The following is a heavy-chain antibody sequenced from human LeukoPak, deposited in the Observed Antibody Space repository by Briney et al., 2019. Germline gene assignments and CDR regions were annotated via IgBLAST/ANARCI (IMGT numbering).Heavy chain of an antibody. D-gene: IGHD1-26*01. Sequence: SETLSLTCTVSGGSISSSSYYWSWIRQPAGKGLEWIGRIYTSGSTNYNPSLKSRVTISVDTSKNQFSLKLSSVTAADTAVYYCAKVVGAANWFDPWGQGTLVTVSS. CDR3: AKVVGAANWFDP. J-gene: IGHJ5*02. V-gene: IGHV4-61*02. CDR2: IYTSGST. CDR1: GGSISSSSYY.